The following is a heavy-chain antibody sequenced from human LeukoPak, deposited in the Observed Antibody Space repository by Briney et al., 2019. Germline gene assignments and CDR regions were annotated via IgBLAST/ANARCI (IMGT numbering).Heavy chain of an antibody. Sequence: SETLSLTCTVSGGSISSSSYYWGWIRQPPGKGLEWIGSIYYSGSTYYNPSLKSRVTISVDTSKNHFSLKLGSVTAADTAVYYCARVGVGYDSSGYYYYWGQGTLVTVSS. CDR1: GGSISSSSYY. CDR2: IYYSGST. V-gene: IGHV4-39*02. J-gene: IGHJ4*02. CDR3: ARVGVGYDSSGYYYY. D-gene: IGHD3-22*01.